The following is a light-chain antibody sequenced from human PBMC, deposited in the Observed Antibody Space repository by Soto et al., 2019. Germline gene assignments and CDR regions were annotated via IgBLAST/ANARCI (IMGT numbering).Light chain of an antibody. J-gene: IGKJ2*01. Sequence: DIVMTQSPDSLAVSLGERATINCKSSQGVLYSSNNKNYLAWYQQKPGQPPKLLIYWASTRESGVPDRFSGSGSGTDFTLTISSLQAEDVAVYYCQQYYSTPSYTFGQGTKLEIK. V-gene: IGKV4-1*01. CDR3: QQYYSTPSYT. CDR2: WAS. CDR1: QGVLYSSNNKNY.